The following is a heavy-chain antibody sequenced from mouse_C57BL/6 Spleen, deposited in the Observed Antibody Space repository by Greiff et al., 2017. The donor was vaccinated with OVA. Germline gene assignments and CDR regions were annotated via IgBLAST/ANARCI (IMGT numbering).Heavy chain of an antibody. Sequence: EVHLVESGGGLVQPGGSMKLSCVASGFTFSNYWMNWVRQVPEKGLEWVAQISSKSDNYATHYAESVKGRFTISRDDSKSSVYLQMNNLRAEDTGNYYCHDSPDYWGQGTTLTVSS. D-gene: IGHD3-2*01. CDR2: ISSKSDNYAT. CDR3: HDSPDY. J-gene: IGHJ2*01. CDR1: GFTFSNYW. V-gene: IGHV6-3*01.